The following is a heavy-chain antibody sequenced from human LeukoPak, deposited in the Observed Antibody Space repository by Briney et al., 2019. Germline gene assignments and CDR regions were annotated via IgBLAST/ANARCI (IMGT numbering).Heavy chain of an antibody. D-gene: IGHD6-19*01. Sequence: SETLSLTCTVSGGSISNYYWSWIRQPPGKGLEWIGYIYYSGSTNYNPSLKSRVTISVDTSKNQFSLKLSSVTAADTAVYYCAIAVAGTPTFDYWGQGTLVTVSS. CDR3: AIAVAGTPTFDY. V-gene: IGHV4-59*01. CDR2: IYYSGST. CDR1: GGSISNYY. J-gene: IGHJ4*02.